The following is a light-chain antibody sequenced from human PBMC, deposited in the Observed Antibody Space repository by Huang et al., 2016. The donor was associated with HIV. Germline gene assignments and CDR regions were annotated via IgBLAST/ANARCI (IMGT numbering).Light chain of an antibody. CDR1: QNIGGS. Sequence: EIVMTQSPATLSVSPGERATLSYRASQNIGGSLAWYQKKPGQAPRLLIYEASSRATGIPARFSGSESGTDFTLTISSLQSEDFAVYHCQQYNDWSAVTFGGGTKVEI. V-gene: IGKV3-15*01. CDR2: EAS. J-gene: IGKJ4*01. CDR3: QQYNDWSAVT.